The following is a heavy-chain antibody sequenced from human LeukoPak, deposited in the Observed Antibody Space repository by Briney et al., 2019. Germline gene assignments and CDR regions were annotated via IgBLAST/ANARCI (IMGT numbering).Heavy chain of an antibody. V-gene: IGHV3-23*01. Sequence: PGGSLRLSCAASGFIFNTNAMTWVRQAPGKGLEWVSTVTGSDGSTFYANSVKGRFTISRDNSKNTLYLQMNSLRAEDTAVYYCANSYFNFLNYFDYWGQGTLVTVSS. CDR1: GFIFNTNA. J-gene: IGHJ4*02. CDR3: ANSYFNFLNYFDY. CDR2: VTGSDGST. D-gene: IGHD2-21*01.